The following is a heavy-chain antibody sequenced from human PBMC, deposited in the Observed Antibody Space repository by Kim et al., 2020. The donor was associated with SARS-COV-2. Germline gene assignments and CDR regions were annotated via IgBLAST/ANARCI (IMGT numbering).Heavy chain of an antibody. J-gene: IGHJ4*02. CDR3: ASLPDSSGRDRVY. D-gene: IGHD3-22*01. V-gene: IGHV4-39*01. CDR1: GGSISSSSYY. CDR2: IYYSGST. Sequence: SETLSLTCTVSGGSISSSSYYWGWIRQPPGKGLEWIGSIYYSGSTYYNPSLKSRVTISVDTSKNQFSLKLSSVTAADTAVYYCASLPDSSGRDRVYWGQGTLVTVSS.